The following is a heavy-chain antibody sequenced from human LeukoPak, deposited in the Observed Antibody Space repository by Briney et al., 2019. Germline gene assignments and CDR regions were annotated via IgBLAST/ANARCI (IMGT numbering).Heavy chain of an antibody. D-gene: IGHD3-9*01. V-gene: IGHV4-4*07. CDR3: ARDRPPYCDILTEFAR. J-gene: IGHJ5*02. CDR2: IYTSGST. CDR1: GGSLSSYY. Sequence: SETLSLTCTVSGGSLSSYYWSWIRQPAGKGLERIGRIYTSGSTNYNPSLKSRVTMSVDTSKNQFSLKLSSVTAADTAVYSCARDRPPYCDILTEFARWGEGSLVTVYS.